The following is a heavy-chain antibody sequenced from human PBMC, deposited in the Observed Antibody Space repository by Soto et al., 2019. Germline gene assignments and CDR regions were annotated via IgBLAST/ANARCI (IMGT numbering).Heavy chain of an antibody. Sequence: SETLSLTCTVSGGSISSGGYHWSWIRQHPGKGLEWIGCIYYSGSTYYNPSLKSRVTISVDTSKNQFSLKLSSVTAADTAVYYCARQKIVVVTTTQYNWFDPWGQGTLVTVSS. V-gene: IGHV4-31*03. J-gene: IGHJ5*02. D-gene: IGHD2-21*02. CDR1: GGSISSGGYH. CDR3: ARQKIVVVTTTQYNWFDP. CDR2: IYYSGST.